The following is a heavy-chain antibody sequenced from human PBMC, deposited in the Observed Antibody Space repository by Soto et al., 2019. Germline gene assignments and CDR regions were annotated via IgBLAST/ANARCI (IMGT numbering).Heavy chain of an antibody. CDR3: AKGYSTSFDY. Sequence: GGSLRLPCAASGFSFSNYAMTWVRQAPGKGLEWVSAISAGGSNTNYADSVKGRFTISSDNSKNTLYLQMNGLRADDTAVYYCAKGYSTSFDYWGQGTPVTVSS. V-gene: IGHV3-23*01. CDR1: GFSFSNYA. D-gene: IGHD6-6*01. CDR2: ISAGGSNT. J-gene: IGHJ4*02.